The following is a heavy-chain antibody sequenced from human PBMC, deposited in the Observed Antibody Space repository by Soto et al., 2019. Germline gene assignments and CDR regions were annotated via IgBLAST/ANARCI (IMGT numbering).Heavy chain of an antibody. Sequence: QVQLVQSGGEVKMPGASVKVSCKASGYTFTSYHITWVRQAPGQGLEWMGWISAYNGNTNYAQNFQGRVSMTTDSSTTTAYMELRNLRSDDTAVYYCARRISSAWYFCDYWGLGTLVTVSS. V-gene: IGHV1-18*01. CDR2: ISAYNGNT. CDR3: ARRISSAWYFCDY. D-gene: IGHD6-19*01. CDR1: GYTFTSYH. J-gene: IGHJ4*02.